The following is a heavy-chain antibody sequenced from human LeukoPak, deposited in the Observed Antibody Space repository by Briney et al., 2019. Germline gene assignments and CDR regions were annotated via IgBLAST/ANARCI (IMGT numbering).Heavy chain of an antibody. J-gene: IGHJ4*02. CDR2: IFYRGNT. CDR1: GGSISNSFYH. V-gene: IGHV4-39*07. D-gene: IGHD3-10*01. CDR3: AKSDYYGASDY. Sequence: PSETLPLTCNVSGGSISNSFYHWAWIRQPPGMGLEWIGRIFYRGNTYYNPSLKSRVTISVDTFRNQFSLKLTSVTAADTAIYYCAKSDYYGASDYWGQGTLVTVSS.